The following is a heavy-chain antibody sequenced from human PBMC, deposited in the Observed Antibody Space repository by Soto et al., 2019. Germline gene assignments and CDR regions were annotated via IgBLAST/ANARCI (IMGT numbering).Heavy chain of an antibody. V-gene: IGHV3-7*01. D-gene: IGHD4-4*01. CDR3: ARDGPIQQLGQSYQF. Sequence: QPGGSLRLSCAASGFPFTVFWMSWVRRVPRKGLEWLANINQGGSETYYVDSVKGRFTISRDNAANLVYLEMNSLRAEDTAVYYCARDGPIQQLGQSYQFWGQGTLVTVSS. J-gene: IGHJ1*01. CDR2: INQGGSET. CDR1: GFPFTVFW.